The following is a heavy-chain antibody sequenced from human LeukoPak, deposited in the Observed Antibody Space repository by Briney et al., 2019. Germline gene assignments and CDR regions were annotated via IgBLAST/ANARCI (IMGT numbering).Heavy chain of an antibody. V-gene: IGHV4-38-2*01. D-gene: IGHD2-2*02. CDR1: GYSISSGYY. CDR2: IYNSGST. CDR3: ARAIRAYWYFDL. J-gene: IGHJ2*01. Sequence: SETLSLTCAVSGYSISSGYYWGWIRQPAGKGLEWIGRIYNSGSTDYNPSLKSRVTMSADPSKNQFSLKLSSVTAADTAVYYCARAIRAYWYFDLWGRGTLVTVSS.